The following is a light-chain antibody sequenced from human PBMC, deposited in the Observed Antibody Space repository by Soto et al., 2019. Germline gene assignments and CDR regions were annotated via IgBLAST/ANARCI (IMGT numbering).Light chain of an antibody. CDR1: SSNIGAGYD. V-gene: IGLV1-40*01. CDR2: VNT. Sequence: QSVLTQPPSVSGAPGQRVTISCTGSSSNIGAGYDVHWYKQFPGTAPKLLIYVNTNRPSGVPDRFSGSKSGTSASLAITGLQAEDEADYYCQTYDSSLSGVVFGEGTKLTVL. J-gene: IGLJ2*01. CDR3: QTYDSSLSGVV.